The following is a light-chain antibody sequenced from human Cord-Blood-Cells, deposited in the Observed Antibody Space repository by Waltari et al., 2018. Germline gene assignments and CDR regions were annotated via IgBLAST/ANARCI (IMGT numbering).Light chain of an antibody. CDR1: QLGDKY. J-gene: IGLJ2*01. CDR2: QDS. CDR3: QAWDISTAV. V-gene: IGLV3-1*01. Sequence: SYELTQPPSVSVSPGQTASITCSGDQLGDKYACWYQQKPGQSPVLVIYQDSKRPSGIPGRFSGANSGNTATLTISGTQAMDEADYYGQAWDISTAVFGGGTKLTVL.